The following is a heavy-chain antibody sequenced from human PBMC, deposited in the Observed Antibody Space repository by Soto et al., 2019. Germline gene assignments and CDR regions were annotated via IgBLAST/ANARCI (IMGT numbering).Heavy chain of an antibody. J-gene: IGHJ4*02. CDR2: ISYDGSNK. V-gene: IGHV3-30*18. D-gene: IGHD3-9*01. Sequence: QVQLVESGGGVVQPGRSLRLSCAATGFTFSSYGMHWLRQAQGKGLEWVAVISYDGSNKYYADSVKGRFTISRDNSKNTLYLQMNSLRAEDTAVYYCAKTTGLRYFDWLFDFDYWGQGTLVSVSS. CDR3: AKTTGLRYFDWLFDFDY. CDR1: GFTFSSYG.